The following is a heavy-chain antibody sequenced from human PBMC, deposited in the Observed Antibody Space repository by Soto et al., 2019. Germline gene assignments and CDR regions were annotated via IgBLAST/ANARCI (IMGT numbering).Heavy chain of an antibody. D-gene: IGHD3-3*01. J-gene: IGHJ3*02. CDR3: AKGENYDFWRAGVFDI. CDR2: ISWNSGSI. Sequence: GGSLRLSCAASGFTFDDYAMHWVRQAPGKGLEWVSGISWNSGSIGYADSVKGRFTISRDNAKNSLYLQMNSLRAEDTALYYCAKGENYDFWRAGVFDIWGQGTMVTVSS. CDR1: GFTFDDYA. V-gene: IGHV3-9*01.